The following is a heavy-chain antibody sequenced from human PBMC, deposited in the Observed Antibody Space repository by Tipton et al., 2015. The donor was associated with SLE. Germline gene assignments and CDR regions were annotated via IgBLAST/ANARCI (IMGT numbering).Heavy chain of an antibody. Sequence: TLSLTCTVSGGSISSYYWSWIRQPPGKGPEWIGHIYYSGSSNHNPSLKSRVTILVDTSKNQFSLKPSSVTAADTAVYYCARDKKAPSYYYYYMDVWGKGTTVTVSS. J-gene: IGHJ6*03. CDR2: IYYSGSS. CDR1: GGSISSYY. CDR3: ARDKKAPSYYYYYMDV. V-gene: IGHV4-59*01.